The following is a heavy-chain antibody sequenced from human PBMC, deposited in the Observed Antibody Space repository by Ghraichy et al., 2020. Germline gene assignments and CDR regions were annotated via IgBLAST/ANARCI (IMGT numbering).Heavy chain of an antibody. Sequence: ETLSLTCAASGFAFSGYAMSWVRQAPGKGLESVSTITWNSASTRYADAVKGRSTISRDNYKNAVYLQVTSLREDDTAVYFCAKTGDSGWFYDYWGRGTLVTVSS. J-gene: IGHJ4*02. CDR2: ITWNSAST. CDR1: GFAFSGYA. CDR3: AKTGDSGWFYDY. D-gene: IGHD6-19*01. V-gene: IGHV3-23*01.